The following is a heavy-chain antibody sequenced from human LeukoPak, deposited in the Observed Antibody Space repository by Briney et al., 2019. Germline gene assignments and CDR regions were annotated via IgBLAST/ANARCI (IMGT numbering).Heavy chain of an antibody. Sequence: SVKVSCKASGGTFSSYAISWVRQAPGQGLEWMGGIIPIFGTANYAQKFQGRVTITADESTSTAYMELSSLRSEDTAVYYCASPARVEMATNLPFDYWGQGTLVTVSS. J-gene: IGHJ4*02. V-gene: IGHV1-69*13. D-gene: IGHD5-24*01. CDR3: ASPARVEMATNLPFDY. CDR1: GGTFSSYA. CDR2: IIPIFGTA.